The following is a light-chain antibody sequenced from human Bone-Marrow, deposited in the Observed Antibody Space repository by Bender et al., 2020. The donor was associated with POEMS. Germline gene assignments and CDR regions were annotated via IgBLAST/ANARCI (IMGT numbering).Light chain of an antibody. Sequence: QSALTQPASVSGSPGQSIPISCTGTSSDVGSHNLVSWYQQHPGKVPKLVIYDVTDRPSGVSNRFSGSKSGNTASLTISGLQPEDEADYYCSSYGRTSPVLFGGGTTLTVL. CDR3: SSYGRTSPVL. V-gene: IGLV2-14*02. J-gene: IGLJ2*01. CDR2: DVT. CDR1: SSDVGSHNL.